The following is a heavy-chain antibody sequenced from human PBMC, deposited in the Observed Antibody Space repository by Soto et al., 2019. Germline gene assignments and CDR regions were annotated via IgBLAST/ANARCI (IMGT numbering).Heavy chain of an antibody. J-gene: IGHJ4*02. CDR3: SGRLGGRDQSAR. Sequence: EEHLVESGGGLVQPGGSLRLSCAASGFTFSMYWMNWVRQIPGKGLEWVANINSDGSEENYLDSVKGRFTVSRDNAKNSVYLQMNSLRAEDTAVYYCSGRLGGRDQSARWGQGALVTVSS. V-gene: IGHV3-7*02. CDR2: INSDGSEE. D-gene: IGHD2-15*01. CDR1: GFTFSMYW.